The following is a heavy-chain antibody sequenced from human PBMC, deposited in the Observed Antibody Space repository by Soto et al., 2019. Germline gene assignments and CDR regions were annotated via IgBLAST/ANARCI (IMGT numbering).Heavy chain of an antibody. D-gene: IGHD1-26*01. CDR3: AKVGPSYYYGMDV. CDR2: ISGSGRTI. V-gene: IGHV3-23*01. CDR1: GLDFSSEV. Sequence: DVQLLESGGGLMQPGGSLKLSCAASGLDFSSEVMCWVRQAPGKGLEWVSSISGSGRTIYHADSMRGRFAISRDNSKNSLYLQLNNLRVDDTAVYYCAKVGPSYYYGMDVWGQGTTVTVSS. J-gene: IGHJ6*02.